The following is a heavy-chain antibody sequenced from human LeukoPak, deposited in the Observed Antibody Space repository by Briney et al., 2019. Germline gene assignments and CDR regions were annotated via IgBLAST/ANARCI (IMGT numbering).Heavy chain of an antibody. Sequence: GGSLRLSCAASGFTFSGYAMSWVRQAPGKGLEWVSAISGSGGSTYYADSVKGRFTISRDNSKNTLYLQMNSLRAEDTAVYYCAKDSGGVLWFGDFDPGYWGQGTLVTVSS. CDR2: ISGSGGST. D-gene: IGHD3-10*01. CDR3: AKDSGGVLWFGDFDPGY. J-gene: IGHJ4*02. V-gene: IGHV3-23*01. CDR1: GFTFSGYA.